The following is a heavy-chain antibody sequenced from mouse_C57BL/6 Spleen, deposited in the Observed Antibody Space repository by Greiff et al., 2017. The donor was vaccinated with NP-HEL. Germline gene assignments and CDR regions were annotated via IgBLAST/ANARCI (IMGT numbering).Heavy chain of an antibody. CDR1: GFTFSSYG. V-gene: IGHV5-6*02. D-gene: IGHD1-1*01. Sequence: DVKLVESGGDLVKPGGSLKLSCAASGFTFSSYGMSWVRQTPDKRLEWVATISSGGSYTYYPDNVKGRFTISIDNAKNTLYLQMSSLKSEDTAMYYCARHPRIIKYAMDYWGQGTSVTVSS. CDR3: ARHPRIIKYAMDY. CDR2: ISSGGSYT. J-gene: IGHJ4*01.